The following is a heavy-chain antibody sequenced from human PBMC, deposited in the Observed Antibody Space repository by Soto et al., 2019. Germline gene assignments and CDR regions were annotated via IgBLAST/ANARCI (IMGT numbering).Heavy chain of an antibody. V-gene: IGHV3-48*04. Sequence: GGSLRLSCAASGFTFSSYSMNWVRQAPGKGLEWVSYISSSSSTIYYADSVKGRFTISRDNAKNSLYLQMNSLRAEDTAVYYCARDPVVESGSYPDYYYYGMDVWGQGTTVTVSS. CDR3: ARDPVVESGSYPDYYYYGMDV. J-gene: IGHJ6*02. D-gene: IGHD1-26*01. CDR2: ISSSSSTI. CDR1: GFTFSSYS.